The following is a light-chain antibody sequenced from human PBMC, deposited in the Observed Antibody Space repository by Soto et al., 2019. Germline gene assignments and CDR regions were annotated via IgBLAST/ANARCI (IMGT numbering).Light chain of an antibody. Sequence: DIQMTQSPSSLSASVGDRVTITCRASQSISSYLNWYQQKPGKAPKLLIYAASSLQSGVPSRFSGSGSGTDFTLTISSLQPEDFATYYCQPSYSTPLTFGPGTKVAIK. CDR1: QSISSY. V-gene: IGKV1-39*01. CDR2: AAS. CDR3: QPSYSTPLT. J-gene: IGKJ3*01.